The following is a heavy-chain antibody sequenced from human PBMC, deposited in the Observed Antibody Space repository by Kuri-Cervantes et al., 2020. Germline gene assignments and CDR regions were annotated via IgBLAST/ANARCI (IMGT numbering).Heavy chain of an antibody. CDR2: ITGGLST. V-gene: IGHV3-64*02. Sequence: GESLKISCAASGFIFNNYAIQWVRQAPGKGLECVSIITGGLSTHYADSVKGRFIISRDNSRSTVYLQLGSLRVEDTAVYYCARDYGFKGFSDYWGQGTLVTVSS. CDR3: ARDYGFKGFSDY. CDR1: GFIFNNYA. J-gene: IGHJ4*02. D-gene: IGHD4-17*01.